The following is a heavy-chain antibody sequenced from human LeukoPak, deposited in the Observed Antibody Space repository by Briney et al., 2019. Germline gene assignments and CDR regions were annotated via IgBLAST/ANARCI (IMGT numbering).Heavy chain of an antibody. CDR1: GFTFSTYT. CDR3: ASEGEIGYGYLH. J-gene: IGHJ4*02. Sequence: GGSLRLSCAASGFTFSTYTMNWVRQAPGKGLEWVSYISRSSSSIYYADSVKGRFSISRDNAKNSLYLQMNNLRVEDTAVYYCASEGEIGYGYLHWGQGNLVTVSS. V-gene: IGHV3-48*04. D-gene: IGHD5-18*01. CDR2: ISRSSSSI.